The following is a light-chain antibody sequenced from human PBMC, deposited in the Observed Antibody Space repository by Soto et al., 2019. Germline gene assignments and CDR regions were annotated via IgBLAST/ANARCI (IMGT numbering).Light chain of an antibody. CDR1: SSNIGTNY. Sequence: QSVLTQPPSVSAAPGQKVTISCSGSSSNIGTNYVSWYQQLPGAVPTLLIYDNNKQPSGIPDRFSASNSGTSATLDITGLQIGDEADYYCETWDDSLPGAVFGGGTKLTVL. CDR2: DNN. V-gene: IGLV1-51*01. J-gene: IGLJ2*01. CDR3: ETWDDSLPGAV.